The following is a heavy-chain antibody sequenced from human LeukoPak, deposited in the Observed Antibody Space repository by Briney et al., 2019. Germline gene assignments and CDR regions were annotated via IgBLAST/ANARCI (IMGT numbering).Heavy chain of an antibody. CDR2: ISSSGSTI. D-gene: IGHD6-19*01. Sequence: GGSLRLSCVAPVGTSRIHEINSVRQAPREGGECVSHISSSGSTIHYADSVKGRFTISRDNAKNSLYLQMNGLRVEDTAVYYCARDKTAVAGLFDYWGQGTLVTVSS. J-gene: IGHJ4*02. CDR3: ARDKTAVAGLFDY. V-gene: IGHV3-48*03. CDR1: VGTSRIHE.